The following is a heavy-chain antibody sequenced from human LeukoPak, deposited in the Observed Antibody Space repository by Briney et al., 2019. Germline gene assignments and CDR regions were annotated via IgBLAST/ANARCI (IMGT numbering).Heavy chain of an antibody. CDR2: ISSSSSYI. CDR1: GFTFSSYS. V-gene: IGHV3-21*01. D-gene: IGHD6-13*01. CDR3: ARGYSSSWYEFGEYYYYYSMDV. Sequence: GGSLRLSCAASGFTFSSYSMNWVRQAPGKGLEWVSSISSSSSYIYYADSVKGRFTISRDNAKNSLYLQMNSLRAEDTAVYYCARGYSSSWYEFGEYYYYYSMDVWGKGTTVTISS. J-gene: IGHJ6*03.